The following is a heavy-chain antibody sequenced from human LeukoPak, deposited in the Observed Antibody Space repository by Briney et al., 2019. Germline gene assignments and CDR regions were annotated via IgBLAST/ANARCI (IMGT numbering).Heavy chain of an antibody. CDR3: ARVTMDRGADY. D-gene: IGHD3-10*01. V-gene: IGHV3-74*01. CDR2: IKSDGSST. CDR1: GFTFSSYW. J-gene: IGHJ4*02. Sequence: GGSLRRSCAAPGFTFSSYWMHWVRQGPGKGLVWVSRIKSDGSSTSYADSVKGRFTISRDNAKNTLYLQMNSLRAEDTAVYYCARVTMDRGADYWGQGTLVTVSS.